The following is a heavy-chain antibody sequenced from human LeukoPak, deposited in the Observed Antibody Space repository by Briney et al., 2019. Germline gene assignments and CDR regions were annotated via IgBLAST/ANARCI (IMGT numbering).Heavy chain of an antibody. CDR3: AKSLVSSGYRLDY. Sequence: GGSLRLSCAASGFTFSSYAMSWVRQAPGKGLEWVSTITGSGGNTYYAESVKGRFTISRGNSKNRLYLQMNSLRTEDTALYYCAKSLVSSGYRLDYWGQGTLVTVSS. D-gene: IGHD3-22*01. CDR2: ITGSGGNT. J-gene: IGHJ4*02. V-gene: IGHV3-23*01. CDR1: GFTFSSYA.